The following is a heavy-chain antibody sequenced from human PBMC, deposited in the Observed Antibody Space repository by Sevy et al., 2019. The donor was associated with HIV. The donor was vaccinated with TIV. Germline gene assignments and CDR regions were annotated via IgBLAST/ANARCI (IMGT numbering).Heavy chain of an antibody. CDR3: ARQRSGPWYFDY. J-gene: IGHJ4*02. D-gene: IGHD3-3*01. CDR2: ISVYNGDT. CDR1: GHTFSNYD. V-gene: IGHV1-18*01. Sequence: ASVKVSCKASGHTFSNYDINWVRQAPGQGLEWMGRISVYNGDTAYSQKLQGRVTMTTDTSTNTVYMDLRSLRSDDTAMYYCARQRSGPWYFDYWGQGTLVTVSS.